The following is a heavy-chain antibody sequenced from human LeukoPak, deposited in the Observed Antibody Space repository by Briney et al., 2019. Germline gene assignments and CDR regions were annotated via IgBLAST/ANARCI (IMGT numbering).Heavy chain of an antibody. J-gene: IGHJ6*03. CDR2: IYYSGST. Sequence: SETLSLTCTVSGGSISSSSYYWGWIRQPPGKGLEWIGSIYYSGSTYYNPSLKSRVTISVDTSKNQFSLKLSSVTAADTAVYYCARHVESIVVVPAALYYYYYMDVWGKGTTVTVSS. V-gene: IGHV4-39*01. D-gene: IGHD2-2*01. CDR3: ARHVESIVVVPAALYYYYYMDV. CDR1: GGSISSSSYY.